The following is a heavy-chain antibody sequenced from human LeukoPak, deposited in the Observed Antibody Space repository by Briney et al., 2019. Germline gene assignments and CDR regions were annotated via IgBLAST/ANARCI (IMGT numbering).Heavy chain of an antibody. CDR3: AREASLLWFGELLDWFDP. CDR2: IKQDGSEK. CDR1: GFTFSRYW. J-gene: IGHJ5*02. D-gene: IGHD3-10*01. Sequence: GGSLRLSCAASGFTFSRYWMSWVRQAPGKGLEWVANIKQDGSEKYYVDSVKGRFTISRDNAKNSLYLQMNSLRAEDTAVYYCAREASLLWFGELLDWFDPWGQGTLVTVSS. V-gene: IGHV3-7*01.